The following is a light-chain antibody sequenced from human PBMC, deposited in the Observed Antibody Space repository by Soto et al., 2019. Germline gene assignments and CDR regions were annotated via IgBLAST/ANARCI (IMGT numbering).Light chain of an antibody. V-gene: IGLV4-69*01. Sequence: QPVLTQSPSASASLGASVKLTCTLSSGHSSYAIAWHQQQPETGHRYLMKLNRDGSHSKGDGIPDRFSGSSPGAERYLTISSLRSEHEGHYCWQTWGTGIHGVFGGGSKVTVL. J-gene: IGLJ3*02. CDR1: SGHSSYA. CDR2: LNRDGSH. CDR3: QTWGTGIHGV.